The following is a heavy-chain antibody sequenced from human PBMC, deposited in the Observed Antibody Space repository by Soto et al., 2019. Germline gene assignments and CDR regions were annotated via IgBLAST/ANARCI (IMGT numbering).Heavy chain of an antibody. J-gene: IGHJ6*03. V-gene: IGHV4-34*01. Sequence: SETLSLTCAVYGGSFSGYYWSWIRQPPGKGLEWIGEINHSGSTNYNPSLKSRVTISVDTSKNQFSLKLSSVTAADTAVYYCARDYSNPTRYYYYMDVWGKGTTVTVSS. CDR3: ARDYSNPTRYYYYMDV. CDR2: INHSGST. D-gene: IGHD4-4*01. CDR1: GGSFSGYY.